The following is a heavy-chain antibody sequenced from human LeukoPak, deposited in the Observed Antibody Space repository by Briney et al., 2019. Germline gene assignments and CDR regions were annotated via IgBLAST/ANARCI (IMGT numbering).Heavy chain of an antibody. CDR2: IYYSGST. V-gene: IGHV4-59*12. Sequence: SETLSLTCTVSGGSISSYYWSWIRQPPGKGLEWIGYIYYSGSTNYNPSLKSRVTISVDTSKNQFSLKLSSVTAADTAVYYCAREHIDYYDSSGYWSNGNWFDPWGQGTLVTVSS. CDR3: AREHIDYYDSSGYWSNGNWFDP. CDR1: GGSISSYY. J-gene: IGHJ5*02. D-gene: IGHD3-22*01.